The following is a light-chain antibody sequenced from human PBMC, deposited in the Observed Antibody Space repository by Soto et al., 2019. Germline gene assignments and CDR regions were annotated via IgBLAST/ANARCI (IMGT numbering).Light chain of an antibody. CDR2: EVS. J-gene: IGLJ1*01. V-gene: IGLV2-14*01. CDR3: SSYTSSSTLV. CDR1: SSDVGGYNY. Sequence: QSVLTQPASVSGSPGQSITIFCTGTSSDVGGYNYVSWYQQHPGKAPKLMIYEVSNRPSGVSNRFSGSKSGNTASLTISGLQAEDEADYYCSSYTSSSTLVFGTRTKVTVL.